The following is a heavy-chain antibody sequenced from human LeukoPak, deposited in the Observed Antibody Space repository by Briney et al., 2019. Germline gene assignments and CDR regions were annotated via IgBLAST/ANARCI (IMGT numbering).Heavy chain of an antibody. V-gene: IGHV1-2*06. J-gene: IGHJ4*02. CDR1: GYTFTDYY. Sequence: ASVKVSCKASGYTFTDYYMHWARQAPGQGLEWMGRINPNSGGTSYAQKFQGRVTMTRDTSINTAYMELSRLRSDDTAVYFCAREAPYSNSWSDYWGQGTLVTVSS. CDR2: INPNSGGT. D-gene: IGHD6-13*01. CDR3: AREAPYSNSWSDY.